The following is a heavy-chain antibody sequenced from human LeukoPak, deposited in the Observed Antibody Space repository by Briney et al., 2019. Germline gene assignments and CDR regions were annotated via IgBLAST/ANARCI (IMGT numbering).Heavy chain of an antibody. V-gene: IGHV3-30*04. CDR1: GFTFSDYP. CDR3: ARDGGYGDYYDAFDI. D-gene: IGHD4-17*01. Sequence: GGSLRLSCVASGFTFSDYPMYWVRQAPGKGLEWVAVISHDGRNKFYADSVRGRFTVSRDDSKNTLYLQMNSLRAEDTAVYYCARDGGYGDYYDAFDIWGQGTMVTVSS. J-gene: IGHJ3*02. CDR2: ISHDGRNK.